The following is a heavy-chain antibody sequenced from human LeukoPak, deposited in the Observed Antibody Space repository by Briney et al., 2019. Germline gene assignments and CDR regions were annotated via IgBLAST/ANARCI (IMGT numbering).Heavy chain of an antibody. D-gene: IGHD3-22*01. CDR2: IYHSGST. CDR3: ARAVDSSAFSAFQH. V-gene: IGHV4-30-2*01. J-gene: IGHJ1*01. CDR1: GGSISSGGYY. Sequence: PSQTLSLTCTVSGGSISSGGYYWSWIRQPPGKGLEWIGYIYHSGSTYYNPSLKSRVTISVDRSKNQFSLKLNSVTAADTAVYYCARAVDSSAFSAFQHWGQGTLVTVSS.